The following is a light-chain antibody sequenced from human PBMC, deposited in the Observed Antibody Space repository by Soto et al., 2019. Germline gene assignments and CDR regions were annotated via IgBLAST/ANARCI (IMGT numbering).Light chain of an antibody. CDR1: QSVLYSSNNKNY. J-gene: IGKJ2*01. Sequence: DIVMTQSPDSLAVSLGERATVNCKSSQSVLYSSNNKNYLAWYQQKPGQPPKLLMYWASNRESGVPDRFSGSGSETVFTLTISSLQAEDVAVYYCQQYYRTPPTFGQGTKLEIK. CDR3: QQYYRTPPT. V-gene: IGKV4-1*01. CDR2: WAS.